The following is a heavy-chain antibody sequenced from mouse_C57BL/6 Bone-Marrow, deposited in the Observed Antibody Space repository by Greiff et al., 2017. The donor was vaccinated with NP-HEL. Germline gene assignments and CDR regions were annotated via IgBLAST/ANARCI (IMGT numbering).Heavy chain of an antibody. V-gene: IGHV5-4*03. CDR3: ARGGGIYYYSSSPHFDY. D-gene: IGHD1-1*01. CDR2: ISDGGSYT. Sequence: EVMLVESGGGLVKPGGSLKLSCAASGFTFSSYAMSWVRQTPEKRLEWVATISDGGSYTYYPDNVKGRFTISRDNAKNNLYLQMSHLKSEDTAMYYCARGGGIYYYSSSPHFDYWGQGTTLTVSS. CDR1: GFTFSSYA. J-gene: IGHJ2*01.